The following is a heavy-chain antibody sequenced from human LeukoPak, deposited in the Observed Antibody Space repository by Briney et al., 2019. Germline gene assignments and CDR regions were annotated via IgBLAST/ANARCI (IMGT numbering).Heavy chain of an antibody. CDR3: VYYYGSGSVEY. V-gene: IGHV4-39*01. D-gene: IGHD3-10*01. CDR1: GGSITSSNYY. J-gene: IGHJ4*02. CDR2: FYYSGST. Sequence: SETLSLTCTVSGGSITSSNYYWGWIRQPPGKGLEWIGSFYYSGSTNYNPSLKSRFTISVDTSKNQFSLKLSSVTAADTAVYYCVYYYGSGSVEYWGQGTLVTVSS.